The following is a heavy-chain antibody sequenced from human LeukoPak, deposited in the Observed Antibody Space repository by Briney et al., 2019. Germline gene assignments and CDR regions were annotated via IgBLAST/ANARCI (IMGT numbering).Heavy chain of an antibody. D-gene: IGHD1-14*01. CDR3: VRDLGNNPAADTDAFDI. Sequence: SGGSLKLSCAASGFTFSGSAMHWVRQASGKGLEWVGRIRSKANSYATAYAASVKGRFTISRDDSKNTAYLQMNSLRAEDTAVYYCVRDLGNNPAADTDAFDIWGQGTMVTVSS. V-gene: IGHV3-73*01. J-gene: IGHJ3*02. CDR1: GFTFSGSA. CDR2: IRSKANSYAT.